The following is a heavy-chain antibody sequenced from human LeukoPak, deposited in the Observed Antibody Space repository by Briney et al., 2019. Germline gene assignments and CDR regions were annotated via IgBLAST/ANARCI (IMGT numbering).Heavy chain of an antibody. J-gene: IGHJ4*02. Sequence: GGSLRLSCAASGFTFSSYSMNWVRQAPGKGLEWVSYISSSSSTISYADSVKGRFTISRDNAKNSLYLQMNSLRVEDTAVYYCARDGNDDSSGYELDYWGQGTLVTVSS. CDR3: ARDGNDDSSGYELDY. CDR1: GFTFSSYS. D-gene: IGHD3-22*01. CDR2: ISSSSSTI. V-gene: IGHV3-48*04.